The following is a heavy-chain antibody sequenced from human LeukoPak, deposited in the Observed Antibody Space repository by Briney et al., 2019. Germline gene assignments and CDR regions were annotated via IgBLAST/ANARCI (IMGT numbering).Heavy chain of an antibody. Sequence: GASVKVSCKASGYTFTSYYMHWVRQAPGQGLEWMGIINPSDGSTSYAQKFQGRVTMTRDTSTSTVYMELSSLRSEDTAVYYCARLLPNYYDSSGYNTGDYFDYWGQGTLVTVSS. CDR3: ARLLPNYYDSSGYNTGDYFDY. CDR1: GYTFTSYY. CDR2: INPSDGST. D-gene: IGHD3-22*01. J-gene: IGHJ4*02. V-gene: IGHV1-46*01.